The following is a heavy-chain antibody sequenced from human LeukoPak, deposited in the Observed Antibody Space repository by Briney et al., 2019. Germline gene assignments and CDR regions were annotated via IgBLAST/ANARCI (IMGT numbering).Heavy chain of an antibody. D-gene: IGHD2-21*01. CDR2: ISAYNGNT. J-gene: IGHJ5*02. V-gene: IGHV1-18*01. Sequence: ASVKVSCKASGYTFTSYGISWVRQAPGQGLEWMGWISAYNGNTNYAQKLQGRVTMTTDTSTSTAYMELRSLRSGDTAVYYCARGPIAGSSGFEFDPWGQGTLVTVSS. CDR1: GYTFTSYG. CDR3: ARGPIAGSSGFEFDP.